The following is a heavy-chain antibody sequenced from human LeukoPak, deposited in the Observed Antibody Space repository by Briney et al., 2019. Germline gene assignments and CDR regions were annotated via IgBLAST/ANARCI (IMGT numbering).Heavy chain of an antibody. J-gene: IGHJ5*02. CDR1: GFTFNNYI. Sequence: GGSLRLSCAASGFTFNNYIMNWVRQAPGKGLEWVSSISSSSSYIYYADSVKGRFTISRDNAKNSLYLQMNSLRAEDTAVYYCARVSLWSSGFNPWGQGTLVTVSS. CDR3: ARVSLWSSGFNP. CDR2: ISSSSSYI. V-gene: IGHV3-21*01. D-gene: IGHD6-19*01.